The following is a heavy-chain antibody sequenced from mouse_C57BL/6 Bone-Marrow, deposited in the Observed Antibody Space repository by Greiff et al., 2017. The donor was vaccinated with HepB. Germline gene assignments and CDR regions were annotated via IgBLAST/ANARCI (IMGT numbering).Heavy chain of an antibody. J-gene: IGHJ2*01. CDR1: GYTFTDYE. CDR3: TIITTVVADYFDY. Sequence: QVQLKESGAELVRPGASVTLSCKASGYTFTDYEMHWVKQTPVHGLEWIGAIDPETGGTAYNQKFKGKAILTADKSSSTAYMELRSLTSEDSAVYYCTIITTVVADYFDYWGQGTTLTVSS. V-gene: IGHV1-15*01. D-gene: IGHD1-1*01. CDR2: IDPETGGT.